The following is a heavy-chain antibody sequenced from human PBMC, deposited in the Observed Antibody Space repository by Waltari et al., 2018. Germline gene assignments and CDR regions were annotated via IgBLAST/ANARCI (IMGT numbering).Heavy chain of an antibody. CDR1: RFVFNHYW. Sequence: ELQLVDSGGGLVQPGRSLNLSGSASRFVFNHYWMCWVRQAPGKGLEWVANINQYGSEEHYVDSAKGRFTISRDNAKNAVYLQMNSLSAGDTSVYYCARGDSWAFDIWGQGTMVTVAS. D-gene: IGHD4-4*01. CDR2: INQYGSEE. CDR3: ARGDSWAFDI. J-gene: IGHJ3*02. V-gene: IGHV3-7*01.